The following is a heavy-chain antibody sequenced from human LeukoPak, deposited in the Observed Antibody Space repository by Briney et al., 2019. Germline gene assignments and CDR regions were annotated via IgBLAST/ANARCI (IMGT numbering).Heavy chain of an antibody. CDR2: IYYSGST. CDR1: GGSISSSSYY. V-gene: IGHV4-39*01. Sequence: SETLSLTCTVSGGSISSSSYYWGWIRQPTGKGLEWIGSIYYSGSTYYNPSLKSRVTISVDTSKNQFSLKLSSVTAADTAVYYCARRGSGFDYWGQGTLVTVSS. CDR3: ARRGSGFDY. J-gene: IGHJ4*02. D-gene: IGHD6-19*01.